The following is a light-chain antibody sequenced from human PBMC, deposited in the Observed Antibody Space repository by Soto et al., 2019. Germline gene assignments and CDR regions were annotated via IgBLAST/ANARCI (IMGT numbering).Light chain of an antibody. Sequence: EIVLTQSPGTLSLFPGERATLSCRATQSVNSNYLAWYQQKPGQAPRLLIYIASRRATGIPDRFSGSGSGTDFTLTISRLEPEDFAVNYCQQYGTSPWTFGQGTKVEIK. CDR3: QQYGTSPWT. V-gene: IGKV3-20*01. J-gene: IGKJ1*01. CDR2: IAS. CDR1: QSVNSNY.